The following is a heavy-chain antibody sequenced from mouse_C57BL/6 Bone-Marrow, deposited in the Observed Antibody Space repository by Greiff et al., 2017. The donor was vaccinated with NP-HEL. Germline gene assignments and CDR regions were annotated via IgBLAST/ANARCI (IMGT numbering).Heavy chain of an antibody. CDR1: GYTFTSYW. CDR3: ARWGGYYVNPPMDY. CDR2: IYPGSGST. J-gene: IGHJ4*01. D-gene: IGHD2-1*01. V-gene: IGHV1-55*01. Sequence: QVQLQQPGAELVKPGASVKMSCKASGYTFTSYWITWVKQRPGQGLEWIGDIYPGSGSTNYNEKFKSKATLTVDTSSSTAYMQLSSLTSEDSAVYYCARWGGYYVNPPMDYWGQGTSVTVSS.